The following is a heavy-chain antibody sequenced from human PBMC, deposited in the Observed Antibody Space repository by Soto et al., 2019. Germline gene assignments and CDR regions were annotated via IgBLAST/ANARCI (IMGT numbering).Heavy chain of an antibody. CDR1: GGSISSSSYY. CDR3: ARGQDYYGMDV. CDR2: IYYSGST. J-gene: IGHJ6*02. V-gene: IGHV4-39*01. Sequence: QLQLQESGPGLVKPSETLSLTCTVSGGSISSSSYYWGWIRQPPGKGLEWIGSIYYSGSTYYNPSLNSRVTISVDTSKNQFSLKLSSVTAADTAVYYCARGQDYYGMDVWGQGTTVTVSS.